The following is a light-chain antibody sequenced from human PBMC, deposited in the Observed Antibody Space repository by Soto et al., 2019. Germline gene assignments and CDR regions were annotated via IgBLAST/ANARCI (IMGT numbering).Light chain of an antibody. CDR2: GAS. CDR3: QQYGSSRT. Sequence: EIVLTQSPGTLSLSPGERATLSCRASQSVSSSYLAWYQQKPGQAPRLLIYGASSRATGIPDRFSGSGSGTDFTLTISRLEPEDFAVYYCQQYGSSRTFGQETKVDIK. J-gene: IGKJ1*01. V-gene: IGKV3-20*01. CDR1: QSVSSSY.